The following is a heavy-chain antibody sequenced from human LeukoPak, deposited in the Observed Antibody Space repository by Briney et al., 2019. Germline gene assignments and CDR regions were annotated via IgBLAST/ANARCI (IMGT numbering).Heavy chain of an antibody. CDR2: IYYSGGT. J-gene: IGHJ4*02. CDR3: ARGRWYLDY. V-gene: IGHV4-61*01. Sequence: SETLSLTCTVSGGSVSSGSYYWSWIRQPPGKGLEWIGYIYYSGGTNYNPSLKNRVTISVDTSKNQFSLRLSSVTAADTAVYYCARGRWYLDYWGQGTLVTVSS. CDR1: GGSVSSGSYY. D-gene: IGHD2-15*01.